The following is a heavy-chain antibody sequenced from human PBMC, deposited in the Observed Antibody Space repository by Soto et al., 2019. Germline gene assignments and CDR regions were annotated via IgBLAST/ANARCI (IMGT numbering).Heavy chain of an antibody. CDR1: GFTFSSYA. CDR3: ARVLEYCSSTSCYLYYYYGMDV. Sequence: GGSLGLSCAASGFTFSSYAMHWVRQAPGKGLEWVAVISYDGSNKYYADSVKGRFTISRDNSKNTLYLQMNSLRAEDTAVYYCARVLEYCSSTSCYLYYYYGMDVWGQGTTVTVSS. J-gene: IGHJ6*02. CDR2: ISYDGSNK. D-gene: IGHD2-2*01. V-gene: IGHV3-30-3*01.